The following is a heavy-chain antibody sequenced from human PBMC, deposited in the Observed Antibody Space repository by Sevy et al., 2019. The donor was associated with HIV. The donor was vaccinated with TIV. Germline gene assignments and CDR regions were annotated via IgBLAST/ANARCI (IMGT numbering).Heavy chain of an antibody. J-gene: IGHJ3*02. CDR2: IYYSGST. CDR1: GGSISSGDYY. V-gene: IGHV4-30-4*01. Sequence: SETLSLTCTVSGGSISSGDYYWSWIRQPPGKGLEWIGYIYYSGSTYYNPSLKSRVTISVDTSKNQFSLKLSSVTAADTAVYYCACTMIVVAATNQYAFDIWGQGTMVTVSS. CDR3: ACTMIVVAATNQYAFDI. D-gene: IGHD3-22*01.